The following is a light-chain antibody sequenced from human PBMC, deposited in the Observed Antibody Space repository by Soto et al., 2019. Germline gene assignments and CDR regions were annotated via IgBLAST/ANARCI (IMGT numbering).Light chain of an antibody. CDR1: QSVSSSY. CDR3: QQYGSSPPTYT. Sequence: EIVLTQSPGTLSLSPGDRATLSCRASQSVSSSYLAWYQQKPGQAPRLLIYGASTRATGIPDRFSGSGSGTDFTLTISRLEPEDFAGYYCQQYGSSPPTYTFGQGNKLEIK. CDR2: GAS. V-gene: IGKV3-20*01. J-gene: IGKJ2*01.